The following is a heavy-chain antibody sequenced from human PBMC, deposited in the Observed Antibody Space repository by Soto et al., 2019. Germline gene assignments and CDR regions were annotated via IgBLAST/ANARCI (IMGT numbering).Heavy chain of an antibody. CDR2: IYYSGST. D-gene: IGHD1-7*01. Sequence: SETRSLTCTVSGGSISSYYWSWIRQPPGKGLEWIGYIYYSGSTNYNPSLKSRVTISVDTSKNQFSLKLSSVTAADTAVYYCARGYNWNYDAFDIWGQGTMVTVSS. J-gene: IGHJ3*02. V-gene: IGHV4-59*01. CDR1: GGSISSYY. CDR3: ARGYNWNYDAFDI.